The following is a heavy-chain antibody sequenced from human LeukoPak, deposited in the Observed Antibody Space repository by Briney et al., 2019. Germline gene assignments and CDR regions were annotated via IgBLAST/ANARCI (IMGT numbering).Heavy chain of an antibody. Sequence: SGGSLRLSCAASGFTFSSYEMNWVRQAPGKGLEWASYISSSGSTIYYADSVKGRFTISRDNAKNSLYLQMNSLRAEDTAVYYCARDSMAIYDYVWGSYREESNYFDYWGQGTLVTVSS. D-gene: IGHD3-16*02. CDR2: ISSSGSTI. J-gene: IGHJ4*02. V-gene: IGHV3-48*03. CDR3: ARDSMAIYDYVWGSYREESNYFDY. CDR1: GFTFSSYE.